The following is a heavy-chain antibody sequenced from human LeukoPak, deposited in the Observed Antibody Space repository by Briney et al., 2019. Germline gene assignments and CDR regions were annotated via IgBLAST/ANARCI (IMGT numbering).Heavy chain of an antibody. V-gene: IGHV4-39*07. J-gene: IGHJ5*02. CDR1: GGSISSSSYY. CDR2: IYYSGNT. D-gene: IGHD1-26*01. CDR3: ARDSVGDWFDP. Sequence: SETLSLTCTVSGGSISSSSYYWVWLRPPPGQGLVGIGSIYYSGNTYYNPSLKCRVTISVDTSKNQFSLKLSSVTAADTAVYYCARDSVGDWFDPWGQGTLVSLS.